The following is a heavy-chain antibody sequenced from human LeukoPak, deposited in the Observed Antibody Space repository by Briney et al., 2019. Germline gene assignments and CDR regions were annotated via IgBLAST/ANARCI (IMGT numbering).Heavy chain of an antibody. J-gene: IGHJ4*02. CDR3: ARGSDYYDSSGLGY. CDR2: IHYSGST. Sequence: PSETLSLTCTVSGGSISSSGYYWGWIRQPPGKGLEWIGSIHYSGSTYYNPSLNSRVTISIDTSKNQFSLKLSLVTAADTAVYYCARGSDYYDSSGLGYWGQGTLVTVSS. D-gene: IGHD3-22*01. CDR1: GGSISSSGYY. V-gene: IGHV4-39*07.